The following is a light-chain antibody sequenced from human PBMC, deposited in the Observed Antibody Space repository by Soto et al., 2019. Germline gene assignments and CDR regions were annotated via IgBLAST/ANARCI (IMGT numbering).Light chain of an antibody. CDR3: YSYPSSNTFYA. J-gene: IGLJ1*01. CDR1: SSDVGGFNY. V-gene: IGLV2-14*01. CDR2: DVT. Sequence: QSVLTQPASVSGAPGQAITISCNGTSSDVGGFNYVSWYQQHPGKAPKLMIYDVTDRPSGVSDRFSGSKSGNTASLTISGLQTEDEADYYCYSYPSSNTFYASGPGTKFTVL.